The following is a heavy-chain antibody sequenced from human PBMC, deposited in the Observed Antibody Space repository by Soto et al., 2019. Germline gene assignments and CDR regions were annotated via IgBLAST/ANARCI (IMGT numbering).Heavy chain of an antibody. J-gene: IGHJ4*02. CDR3: ARTPGY. CDR2: IYYSGST. V-gene: IGHV4-39*06. CDR1: GGPISSSSHY. Sequence: TSETLSLTFTVSGGPISSSSHYWGWIRQPPGKGLEWIGSIYYSGSTYYNPSLKSRVTISVHTSKNQFALKLSSVTAADTAVYYCARTPGYWVQGTLVTVSS.